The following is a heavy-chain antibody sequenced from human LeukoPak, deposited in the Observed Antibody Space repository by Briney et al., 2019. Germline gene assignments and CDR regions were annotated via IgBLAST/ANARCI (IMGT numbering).Heavy chain of an antibody. CDR3: AKDPYSSGKNWFDS. D-gene: IGHD6-19*01. CDR1: GFTFSSFG. Sequence: SGGSLRLSCAASGFTFSSFGMHWVRQAPGKGLEWVAVMSYDGSNKYYADSVKGRFTISRDNSKNTLYLRMNSLRAEDTAVYYCAKDPYSSGKNWFDSWGQGTLVTVSS. J-gene: IGHJ5*01. CDR2: MSYDGSNK. V-gene: IGHV3-30*18.